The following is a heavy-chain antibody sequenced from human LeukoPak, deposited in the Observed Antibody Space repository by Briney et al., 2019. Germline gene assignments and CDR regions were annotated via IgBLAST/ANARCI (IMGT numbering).Heavy chain of an antibody. V-gene: IGHV4-34*01. D-gene: IGHD6-13*01. CDR1: GGSFSGYY. Sequence: SETLSLTCAVYGGSFSGYYWSWIRQPPGKGLEWIGEINHSGSTNYNPSLKSRVTISVDTSKNQFSLKLSSVTAADTAVYYCARSGQRGIAAADYWGQGTLVTVSS. J-gene: IGHJ4*02. CDR2: INHSGST. CDR3: ARSGQRGIAAADY.